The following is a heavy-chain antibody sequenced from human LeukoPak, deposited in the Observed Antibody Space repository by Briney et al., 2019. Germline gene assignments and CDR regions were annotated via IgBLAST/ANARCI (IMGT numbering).Heavy chain of an antibody. J-gene: IGHJ4*02. D-gene: IGHD3-10*01. Sequence: GGSLRLSCAASGFTFSSYGMHWVRQGPGKGLGWVAVIWYDGSNTYYADSVKGRFTISRDNSKNTLYLQMNSLRAEDTAVYYCARDRWYYGSGSYSSYFDYWGQGTLVTVSS. V-gene: IGHV3-33*01. CDR3: ARDRWYYGSGSYSSYFDY. CDR2: IWYDGSNT. CDR1: GFTFSSYG.